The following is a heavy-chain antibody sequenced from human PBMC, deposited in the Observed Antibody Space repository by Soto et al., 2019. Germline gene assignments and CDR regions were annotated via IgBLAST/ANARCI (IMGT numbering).Heavy chain of an antibody. CDR3: ARERTGDPTFFDY. J-gene: IGHJ4*02. CDR1: GGSVSSSNYY. CDR2: IYYSGSA. D-gene: IGHD1-1*01. V-gene: IGHV4-61*01. Sequence: PSETLSLTCTVSGGSVSSSNYYWSWIRQPPGKGLEWLGYIYYSGSASYNPSLKSRITVSVDTSKNQFSLKLSSVTAADTAVYYCARERTGDPTFFDYWGQGTRVTVSS.